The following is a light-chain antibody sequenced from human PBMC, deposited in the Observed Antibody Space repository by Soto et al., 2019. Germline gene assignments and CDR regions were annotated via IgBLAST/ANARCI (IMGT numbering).Light chain of an antibody. CDR2: SNN. CDR1: SSNIGSNT. J-gene: IGLJ7*01. CDR3: AAWDDSLNGSL. V-gene: IGLV1-44*01. Sequence: QSVLTQPPSASGTPGQMVTLSCSGSSSNIGSNTVNWYQQLPGTAPKLLIYSNNQRPSGVPDRFSGSKSGTSASLAISGLQSEDEADYYCAAWDDSLNGSLFGGGTQLTVL.